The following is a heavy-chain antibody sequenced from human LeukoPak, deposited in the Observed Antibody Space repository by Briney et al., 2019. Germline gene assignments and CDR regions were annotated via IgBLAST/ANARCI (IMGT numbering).Heavy chain of an antibody. D-gene: IGHD6-19*01. CDR1: GGSISSYD. J-gene: IGHJ5*02. Sequence: SETLSLTCTVSGGSISSYDWSWIRQPAGKGLEWIGRIYTRGSTNYNPSLKSRVTISVDTSKYQFSLKLSSVTAADTALYHCASSWFAVGGTETNWFDPWGQGTLVTVSS. CDR3: ASSWFAVGGTETNWFDP. V-gene: IGHV4-4*07. CDR2: IYTRGST.